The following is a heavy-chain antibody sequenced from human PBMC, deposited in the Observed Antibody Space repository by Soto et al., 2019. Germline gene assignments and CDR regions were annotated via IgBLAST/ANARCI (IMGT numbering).Heavy chain of an antibody. V-gene: IGHV1-69*13. Sequence: SVKVSCKASGGTFSSYAISWVRHAPGQGLEWMGGIIPIFGTANYAQKFQGRVTITADESTSTAYMELSSLRSEDTAVYYCARHSQSNDYVWGSYRYSPFDYWGQGTLVTVSS. CDR1: GGTFSSYA. D-gene: IGHD3-16*02. J-gene: IGHJ4*02. CDR3: ARHSQSNDYVWGSYRYSPFDY. CDR2: IIPIFGTA.